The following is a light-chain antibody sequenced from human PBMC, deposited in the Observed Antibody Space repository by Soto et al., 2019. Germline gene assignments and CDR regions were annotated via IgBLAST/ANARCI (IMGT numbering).Light chain of an antibody. Sequence: EIVLTQSPGTLSLSPGERATLSCRASQSVNSNYLAWYQRKPGQAPRLLIYGASNRATDIPYRFSASGSGPDFTLTITRLEAEDFAVYYCQQYDSTPPTFGQGTKVVVK. J-gene: IGKJ1*01. CDR3: QQYDSTPPT. CDR1: QSVNSNY. CDR2: GAS. V-gene: IGKV3-20*01.